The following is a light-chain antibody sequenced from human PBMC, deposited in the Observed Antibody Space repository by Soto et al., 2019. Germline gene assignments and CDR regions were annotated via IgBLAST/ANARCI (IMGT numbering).Light chain of an antibody. CDR1: ISDLGSYNY. V-gene: IGLV2-8*01. CDR2: EVT. Sequence: QSALTQPPSPSASPGQSVTLSCTGSISDLGSYNYLSWYQQPPDKAPKLMIYEVTTRPSGVPDRFSGSKPGNTASLTVSGLQAEDEADYYCCSYAGSNLYVFGTGTKVTV. J-gene: IGLJ1*01. CDR3: CSYAGSNLYV.